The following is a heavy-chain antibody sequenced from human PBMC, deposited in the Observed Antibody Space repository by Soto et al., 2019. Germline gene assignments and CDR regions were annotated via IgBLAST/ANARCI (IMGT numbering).Heavy chain of an antibody. CDR2: INPSGGST. J-gene: IGHJ4*02. D-gene: IGHD2-15*01. CDR3: ARGQYCSGGSCHVPFDY. CDR1: GYTFTSYY. V-gene: IGHV1-46*01. Sequence: ASVKVSCKASGYTFTSYYMHWVRQAPGQGLEWMGIINPSGGSTSYAQKFQGRVTMTRDTSTSTVYMELSSLRSEDTAVYYCARGQYCSGGSCHVPFDYWGQGTLVTVSS.